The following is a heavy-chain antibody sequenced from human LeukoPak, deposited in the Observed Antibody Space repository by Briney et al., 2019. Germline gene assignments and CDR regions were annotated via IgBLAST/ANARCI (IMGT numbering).Heavy chain of an antibody. V-gene: IGHV3-53*01. Sequence: GVSLTLSTATSGITVSSNYMSSVHPPPRKGLHWVSVIYSVGSTYYADSVKGRFTLSRDTPKNTLYLQMNSLRAEDTAVYYCARGAASYEYYMDVWGKGNTVTVS. CDR1: GITVSSNY. CDR2: IYSVGST. CDR3: ARGAASYEYYMDV. D-gene: IGHD3-10*01. J-gene: IGHJ6*03.